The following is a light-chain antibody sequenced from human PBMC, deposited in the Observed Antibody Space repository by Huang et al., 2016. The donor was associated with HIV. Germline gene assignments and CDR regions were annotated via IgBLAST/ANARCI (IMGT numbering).Light chain of an antibody. CDR3: QQYGSSPYT. CDR2: GAS. J-gene: IGKJ2*01. V-gene: IGKV3-20*01. Sequence: EIVLTQFPGTLSLSPGERATVSCGASQSVSSSYLAWYQQKPGQAPTLPIYGASNRATDIPDRFSGSGYGTDFTLTSSRLEPEDFAVYYCQQYGSSPYTFGQGTKLEIK. CDR1: QSVSSSY.